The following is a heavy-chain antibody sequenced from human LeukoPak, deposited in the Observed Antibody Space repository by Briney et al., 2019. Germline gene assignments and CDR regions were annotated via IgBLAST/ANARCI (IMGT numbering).Heavy chain of an antibody. Sequence: PGGSLRLSCAASGFTFSSYGMHWVRQAPGKGLERVAIISYEGSNEYYADSVKGRFTISRDNSKNTLYLQMNSPRAEGTAVYYCAKDRCSNGIGCYYYYMDVWGKGTTVTISS. CDR1: GFTFSSYG. V-gene: IGHV3-30*18. CDR3: AKDRCSNGIGCYYYYMDV. CDR2: ISYEGSNE. J-gene: IGHJ6*03. D-gene: IGHD2-8*01.